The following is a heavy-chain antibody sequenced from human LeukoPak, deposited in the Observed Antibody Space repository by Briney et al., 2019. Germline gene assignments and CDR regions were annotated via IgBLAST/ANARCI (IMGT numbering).Heavy chain of an antibody. D-gene: IGHD4/OR15-4a*01. J-gene: IGHJ4*02. CDR1: GDSITSSDYY. V-gene: IGHV4-39*07. Sequence: SETLSLTCTVSGDSITSSDYYWGWIRQPPGKGLEWIGSIYYSGSTYYNPSLKSRVTISVDTSKNQFYLKLSSVTAADTAIYYCARDRYYSDYGLDWGQGTLVTVSS. CDR3: ARDRYYSDYGLD. CDR2: IYYSGST.